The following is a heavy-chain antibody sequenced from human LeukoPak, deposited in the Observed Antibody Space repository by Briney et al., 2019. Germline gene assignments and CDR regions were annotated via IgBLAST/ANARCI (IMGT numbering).Heavy chain of an antibody. V-gene: IGHV4-31*03. CDR3: ARVGADLTGTPFDS. Sequence: SETLSLTCTVSDGSISSGGYCWRWIRQHPGKGLEWIGYIYYSGSTYYNPSLKSRVTISVDTSKNQFSLKLSSVTAADTDVYYCARVGADLTGTPFDSSGQGTLVTVSS. CDR1: DGSISSGGYC. J-gene: IGHJ4*02. D-gene: IGHD1/OR15-1a*01. CDR2: IYYSGST.